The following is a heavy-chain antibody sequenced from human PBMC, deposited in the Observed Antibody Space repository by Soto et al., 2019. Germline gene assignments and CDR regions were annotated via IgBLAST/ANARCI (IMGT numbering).Heavy chain of an antibody. CDR3: ARDFGDFGGGYWFDP. D-gene: IGHD4-17*01. CDR2: VYHVGST. CDR1: GGAIDSGGYS. Sequence: SETLSLTCDVSGGAIDSGGYSWSWIRQPPGKGLEWIGYVYHVGSTHYNPSLKSRVSISLDRSKNQISLRLTSVTPADTAVYYCARDFGDFGGGYWFDPWGQGTLVTVSS. V-gene: IGHV4-30-2*01. J-gene: IGHJ5*02.